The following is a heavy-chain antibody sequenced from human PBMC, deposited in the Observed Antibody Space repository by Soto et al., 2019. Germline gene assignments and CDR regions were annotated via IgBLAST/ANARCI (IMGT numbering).Heavy chain of an antibody. Sequence: SETLSLTCAVYGGSFSCYYLSWIRQPPGKGLEWIGEINHSGSTNYNPSLKSRVTISVDTSKNQFSLKLSSVTAADTAVYYCATKSWYYGSGSYTYWGQGTLVTVSS. CDR2: INHSGST. CDR3: ATKSWYYGSGSYTY. J-gene: IGHJ4*02. D-gene: IGHD3-10*01. V-gene: IGHV4-34*01. CDR1: GGSFSCYY.